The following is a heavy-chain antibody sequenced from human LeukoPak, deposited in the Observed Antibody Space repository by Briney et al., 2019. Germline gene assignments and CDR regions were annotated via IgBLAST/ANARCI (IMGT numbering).Heavy chain of an antibody. Sequence: ASVKVSCKASGGTFSSYAISWVRQAPGQGLEWMGGIIPIFGTASYAQKLQGRVTMTTDTSTSTAYMELRSLRSDDTAVFYCARAQGVAVAPTYYSYYMDVWGTGTTVTVPS. CDR1: GGTFSSYA. CDR2: IIPIFGTA. CDR3: ARAQGVAVAPTYYSYYMDV. D-gene: IGHD6-19*01. V-gene: IGHV1-69*05. J-gene: IGHJ6*03.